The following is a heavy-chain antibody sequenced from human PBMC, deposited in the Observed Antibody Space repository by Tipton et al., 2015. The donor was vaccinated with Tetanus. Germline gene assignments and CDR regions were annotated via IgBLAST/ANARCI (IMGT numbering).Heavy chain of an antibody. CDR3: ARGDPTNEPLNY. Sequence: LRLSCTVSGGSISSGGYYWSCIRQHPGKGLEWIGYIYYSGSTYYNPSLKSRVTISVDTSKNQFSLKLYSVTAADTAVYYCARGDPTNEPLNYWGQGTLVTVSS. CDR1: GGSISSGGYY. J-gene: IGHJ4*02. D-gene: IGHD1-1*01. V-gene: IGHV4-31*02. CDR2: IYYSGST.